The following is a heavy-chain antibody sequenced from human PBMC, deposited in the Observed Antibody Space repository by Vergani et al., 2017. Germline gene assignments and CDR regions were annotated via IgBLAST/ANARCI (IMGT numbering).Heavy chain of an antibody. D-gene: IGHD5-18*01. J-gene: IGHJ4*02. CDR1: GGTFSSYA. CDR2: IIPIFGTA. Sequence: QVQLVQSGAEVKKPGSSVKVSCKASGGTFSSYAISWVRQAPGQGLEWMGRIIPIFGTANYAQKFQGRVTITADETTRTAYMELSSLSSEDTAVCYGACDMDTANDPGGWGQGTLVTVSS. CDR3: ACDMDTANDPGG. V-gene: IGHV1-69*15.